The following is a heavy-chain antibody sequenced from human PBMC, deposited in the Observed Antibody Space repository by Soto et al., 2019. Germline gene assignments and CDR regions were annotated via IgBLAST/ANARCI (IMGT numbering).Heavy chain of an antibody. J-gene: IGHJ6*02. CDR3: AREKSHYDILTGSHYYYYGMDV. Sequence: GASVKVSCKASGCTFTGYYMHWVRQAPGQGLEWMGWINPNSGGTNYAQKFQGRVTMTRDTSISTAYMELSRLRSDDTAVYYCAREKSHYDILTGSHYYYYGMDVWGQGTTVTVSS. CDR2: INPNSGGT. D-gene: IGHD3-9*01. CDR1: GCTFTGYY. V-gene: IGHV1-2*02.